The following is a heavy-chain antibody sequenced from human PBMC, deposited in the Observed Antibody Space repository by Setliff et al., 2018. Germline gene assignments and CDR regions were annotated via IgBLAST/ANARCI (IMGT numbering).Heavy chain of an antibody. CDR1: GFTFSDYY. D-gene: IGHD3-9*01. Sequence: LRLSCAASGFTFSDYYMSWIRQAPGKGLEWVSYISSSGSTIYYADSVKGRFTISRDNAKNSLYLQMNSLRAEDTAVYYCARDSVLRYFDWLLYTPDAFDIWGQGTMVTVSS. V-gene: IGHV3-11*04. J-gene: IGHJ3*02. CDR3: ARDSVLRYFDWLLYTPDAFDI. CDR2: ISSSGSTI.